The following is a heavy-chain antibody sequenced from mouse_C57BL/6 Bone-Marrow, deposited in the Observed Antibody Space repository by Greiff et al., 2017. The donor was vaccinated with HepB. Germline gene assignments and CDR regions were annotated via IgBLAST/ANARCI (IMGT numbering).Heavy chain of an antibody. Sequence: EVKLVESGGGLVQPGGSLKLSCAASGFTFSDYGMAWVRQAPREGPEWVAFISNLAYSIYYADTVTGRFTIARENAKNTQYLEMSRLRSEDTAMYYCARHCWYYAMDYWGQGTSVTVSS. CDR2: ISNLAYSI. V-gene: IGHV5-15*04. CDR3: ARHCWYYAMDY. J-gene: IGHJ4*01. CDR1: GFTFSDYG.